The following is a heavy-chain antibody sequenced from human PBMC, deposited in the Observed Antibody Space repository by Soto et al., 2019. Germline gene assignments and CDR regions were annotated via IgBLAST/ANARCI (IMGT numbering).Heavy chain of an antibody. V-gene: IGHV4-59*04. CDR2: IYYTGSA. CDR1: GGSFSGHY. Sequence: TSETLSLTCAVYGGSFSGHYWSWIRQPPGKGLEWIGYIYYTGSAYYNPSLKSRVTMSVDTSKNQFSLKVTSVTAADTAVYYCASGGSSNWFDPWGQGTLVTVSS. CDR3: ASGGSSNWFDP. D-gene: IGHD1-26*01. J-gene: IGHJ5*02.